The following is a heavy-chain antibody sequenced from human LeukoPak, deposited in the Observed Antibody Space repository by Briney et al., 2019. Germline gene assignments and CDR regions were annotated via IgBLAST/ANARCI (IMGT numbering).Heavy chain of an antibody. CDR1: GDSMSSYY. D-gene: IGHD1-20*01. CDR2: IYTSGST. Sequence: SETLSLTCTVSGDSMSSYYWSWIRQPAGKGLEWIGRIYTSGSTNYNPSLKSRVTISVDTSKNQFSLKLSSVTAADTAVYYCARHIITGTSTYAFDIWGQGTMVTVSS. J-gene: IGHJ3*02. CDR3: ARHIITGTSTYAFDI. V-gene: IGHV4-4*07.